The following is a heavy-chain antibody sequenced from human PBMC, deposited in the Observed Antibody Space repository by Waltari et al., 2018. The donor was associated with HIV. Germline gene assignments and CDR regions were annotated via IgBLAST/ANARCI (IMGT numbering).Heavy chain of an antibody. CDR1: GFTFSSYA. J-gene: IGHJ1*01. CDR2: ISGSGGST. CDR3: AKEWHSSSWYAEYFQH. D-gene: IGHD6-13*01. Sequence: EVQLLESGGGLVQPGGSLRLSCAASGFTFSSYAMSWVRPAPGKGREWVSAISGSGGSTYYAESVKGRFTISRDNSKNTLYLQMNSLRAEDTAVYYCAKEWHSSSWYAEYFQHWGQGTLVTVSS. V-gene: IGHV3-23*01.